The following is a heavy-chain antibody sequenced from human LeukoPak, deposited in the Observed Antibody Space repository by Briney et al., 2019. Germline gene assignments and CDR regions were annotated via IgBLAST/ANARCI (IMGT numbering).Heavy chain of an antibody. CDR3: ARVKYSSSSDY. CDR1: GYTFTSYY. Sequence: GASVKVSCKASGYTFTSYYTHWVRQAPGQGLEWMGIINPSGGSTSYAQKFQGRVTMTRNTSISTAYMELSSLRSEDTAVYYCARVKYSSSSDYWGQGTLVTVSS. CDR2: INPSGGST. J-gene: IGHJ4*02. D-gene: IGHD6-6*01. V-gene: IGHV1-46*01.